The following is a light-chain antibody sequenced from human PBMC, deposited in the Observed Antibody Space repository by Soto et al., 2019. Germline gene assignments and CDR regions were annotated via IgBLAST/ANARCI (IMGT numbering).Light chain of an antibody. CDR3: KSYAGSNTYV. CDR1: SSDVGGYNS. J-gene: IGLJ1*01. Sequence: QSALTQPRSVSGSPGQSVSISCTGTSSDVGGYNSVSWYQQHPGKAPKVLIYDVSKRPSGVPHRFSGSKPGKTASLTISGLQAADEADYFCKSYAGSNTYVFGSGTKLTVL. V-gene: IGLV2-11*01. CDR2: DVS.